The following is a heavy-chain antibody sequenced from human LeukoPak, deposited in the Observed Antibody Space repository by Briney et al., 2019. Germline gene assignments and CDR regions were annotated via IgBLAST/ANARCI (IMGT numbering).Heavy chain of an antibody. D-gene: IGHD3-3*01. CDR3: ARDSYDFWSGYRLDY. CDR1: GGSISSSSYY. V-gene: IGHV4-39*02. J-gene: IGHJ4*02. Sequence: SETLSLTCTVSGGSISSSSYYWGWIRQPPGKGLEWIGSIYYSGSTYYNPSLKSRVTISVDTSKNQFSLKLSSVTAADTAVYYCARDSYDFWSGYRLDYWGQGTLVTVSS. CDR2: IYYSGST.